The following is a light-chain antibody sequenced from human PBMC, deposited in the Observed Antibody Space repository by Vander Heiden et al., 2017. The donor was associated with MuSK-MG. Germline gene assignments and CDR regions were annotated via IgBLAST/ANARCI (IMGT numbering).Light chain of an antibody. CDR1: SLRSYY. CDR3: NYRDNSGNHVV. V-gene: IGLV3-19*01. Sequence: SSELTQDSAVSVALGQTVRITCQGDSLRSYYASWYQQKPGQAPVRVIYGKNNRPSGIPDRFAGSSSGNTASCTITGAQAEDEADDDCNYRDNSGNHVVFGGGTKLTVL. J-gene: IGLJ2*01. CDR2: GKN.